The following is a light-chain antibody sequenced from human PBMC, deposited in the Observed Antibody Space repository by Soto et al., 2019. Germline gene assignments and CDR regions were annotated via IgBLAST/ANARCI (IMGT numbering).Light chain of an antibody. V-gene: IGKV3-20*01. Sequence: EIVLTQSPATLSLSPVERATLSGRASQSVGKYLVWYQQKPGQAPRLLIYGASSRATGIPDRFSGSGSGTDFTLTISRLEPEDFAVYYCQQYGVSQGPFGGGTKVDIK. CDR1: QSVGKY. CDR3: QQYGVSQGP. CDR2: GAS. J-gene: IGKJ4*01.